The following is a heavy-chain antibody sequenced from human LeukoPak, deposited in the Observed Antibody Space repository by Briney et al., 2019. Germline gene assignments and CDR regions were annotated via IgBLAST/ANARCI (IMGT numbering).Heavy chain of an antibody. CDR1: GGSFSGYY. CDR3: ARVDVGSSSWEALDY. D-gene: IGHD6-13*01. V-gene: IGHV4-34*01. Sequence: SETLSLTCAVYGGSFSGYYWSWIRQPPGKGLEWIGEINHSGSTNYNPSLKSRVTISVDTSKNQFSLKLSSVTAADTAVYYCARVDVGSSSWEALDYWGQGTLVTVSS. J-gene: IGHJ4*02. CDR2: INHSGST.